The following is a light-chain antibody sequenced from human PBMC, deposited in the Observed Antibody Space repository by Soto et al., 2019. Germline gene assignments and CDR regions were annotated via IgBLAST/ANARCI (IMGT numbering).Light chain of an antibody. V-gene: IGKV3-20*01. CDR2: GTS. Sequence: EIVLTQSPGTLSLSPGERATLSCRASQSVNSNYLAWYQQKPGQSPRVLMYGTSNRAPGIPDRFSGSGSGRDFTLTISRLEPEDFAVYYCQQYDESFRTFGQGTKVEIK. CDR1: QSVNSNY. J-gene: IGKJ1*01. CDR3: QQYDESFRT.